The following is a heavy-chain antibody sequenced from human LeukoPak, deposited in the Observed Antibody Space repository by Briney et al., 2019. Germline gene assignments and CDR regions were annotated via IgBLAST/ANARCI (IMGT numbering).Heavy chain of an antibody. D-gene: IGHD7-27*01. Sequence: PSQTLSLTCTVSGGSISSGGYYWSWIRQHPGKGLEWIGYIYYSGSTYYNPSLKSRVTLSLDKSANQFSLNLSSVTAADTAVYYCARFSPRAMGNYLDFWGQGTLVTVSS. V-gene: IGHV4-31*09. CDR1: GGSISSGGYY. J-gene: IGHJ4*02. CDR2: IYYSGST. CDR3: ARFSPRAMGNYLDF.